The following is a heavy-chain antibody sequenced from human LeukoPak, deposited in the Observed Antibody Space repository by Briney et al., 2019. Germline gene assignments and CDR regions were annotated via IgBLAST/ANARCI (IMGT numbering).Heavy chain of an antibody. CDR3: ARVLRGVAARGFDY. J-gene: IGHJ4*02. CDR1: GFTFSSYS. CDR2: ISSSSSYI. V-gene: IGHV3-21*01. Sequence: GGSLRLSCAASGFTFSSYSMNWVRQAPGKGLEWVSSISSSSSYIYYADSVKGRFTISRDNAKNSLYLQMNSLRAEDTAVYYCARVLRGVAARGFDYWGQGTLVTVSS. D-gene: IGHD2-21*01.